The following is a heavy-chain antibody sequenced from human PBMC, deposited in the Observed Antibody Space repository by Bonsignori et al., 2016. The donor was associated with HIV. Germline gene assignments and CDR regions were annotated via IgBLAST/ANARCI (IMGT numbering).Heavy chain of an antibody. J-gene: IGHJ5*02. CDR2: IKQDGSEK. V-gene: IGHV3-7*03. D-gene: IGHD3-10*01. CDR3: ARDPAVRGRGWFDP. Sequence: VRQAPGKGLEWVANIKQDGSEKYYVDSVKGRFTISRDNAKNSLYLQMNSLRAEDTAVYYCARDPAVRGRGWFDPWGQGTLVTVSS.